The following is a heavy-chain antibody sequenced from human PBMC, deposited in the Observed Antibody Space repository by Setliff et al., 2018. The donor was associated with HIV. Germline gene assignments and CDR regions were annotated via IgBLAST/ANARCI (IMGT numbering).Heavy chain of an antibody. Sequence: SETLSLTCTVSGASISGSYWIWIRQPPGKGLEWIGYMSLTRDTKYNPSLNSRVTTSIDTSKNQFSLELRSVTAADTAVYYCASRCGGDFWGQGTLVTVSS. D-gene: IGHD2-21*01. V-gene: IGHV4-59*08. J-gene: IGHJ4*02. CDR2: MSLTRDT. CDR1: GASISGSY. CDR3: ASRCGGDF.